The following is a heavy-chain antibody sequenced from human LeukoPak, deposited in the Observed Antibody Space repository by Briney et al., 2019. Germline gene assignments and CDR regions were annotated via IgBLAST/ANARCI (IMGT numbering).Heavy chain of an antibody. V-gene: IGHV3-48*03. CDR2: ISSSGSTI. CDR3: ASYRVLLWFGESTGY. J-gene: IGHJ4*02. Sequence: PGGSLRLSCEASGFTFSSYEMNWVRQAPGKGLEWVSYISSSGSTIYYADSVKGRFTISRDNAKNSLYLQMNSLRAEDTAVYYCASYRVLLWFGESTGYWGQGTLVTVSS. D-gene: IGHD3-10*01. CDR1: GFTFSSYE.